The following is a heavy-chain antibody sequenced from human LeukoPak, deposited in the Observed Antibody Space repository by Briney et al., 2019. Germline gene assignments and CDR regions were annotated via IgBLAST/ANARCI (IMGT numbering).Heavy chain of an antibody. V-gene: IGHV1-69*04. Sequence: SVKVSCKASGGTFSSYAISWVRQAPGRGLEWMGRIIPILGIANYAQKFQGRVTITADKSTSTAYMELSSLRSEDTAVYYCARDRQSPDSSGYYYLADWGQGTLVTVSS. J-gene: IGHJ4*02. CDR2: IIPILGIA. CDR1: GGTFSSYA. D-gene: IGHD3-22*01. CDR3: ARDRQSPDSSGYYYLAD.